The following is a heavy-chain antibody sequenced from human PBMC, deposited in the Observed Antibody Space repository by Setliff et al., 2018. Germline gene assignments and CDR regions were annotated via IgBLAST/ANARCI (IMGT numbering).Heavy chain of an antibody. V-gene: IGHV3-7*01. J-gene: IGHJ4*02. D-gene: IGHD3-16*01. CDR1: GLTFSTYW. CDR3: ARSINGYQQRYDF. CDR2: IKQDGSDK. Sequence: LRLSCAASGLTFSTYWMSWVRQAPGKGLEWVANIKQDGSDKYYVDSVKGRFTISRDNGKNSLFLQMNSVRAEDTAVYYCARSINGYQQRYDFWGQGALVTVSS.